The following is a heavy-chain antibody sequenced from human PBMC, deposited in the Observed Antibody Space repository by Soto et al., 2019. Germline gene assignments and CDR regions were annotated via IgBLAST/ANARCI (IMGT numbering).Heavy chain of an antibody. Sequence: SETLSLTCAVYGGSFSGYYWSWIRQPPGKGLEWIGEINHSGSTNYNPSLKSRVTISVDTSKNQFSLKLSSVTAADTAVYYCARARVRDILTAYYRAYYYYGMDVWGQGTTVTVSS. D-gene: IGHD3-9*01. CDR2: INHSGST. CDR3: ARARVRDILTAYYRAYYYYGMDV. J-gene: IGHJ6*02. CDR1: GGSFSGYY. V-gene: IGHV4-34*01.